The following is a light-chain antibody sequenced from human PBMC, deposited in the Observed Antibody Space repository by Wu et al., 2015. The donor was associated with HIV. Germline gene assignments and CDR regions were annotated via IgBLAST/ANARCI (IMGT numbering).Light chain of an antibody. CDR2: GAS. CDR3: QHYDKWSVT. Sequence: GERAPSPVRASQSISSGLRPGISXKPGQAPRLLIYGASTRDTNVPGQVQCXGFGTEFTLIISSLQSEDFAVYYCQHYDKWSVTFGGGTKVEIK. V-gene: IGKV3-15*01. J-gene: IGKJ4*01. CDR1: QSISSG.